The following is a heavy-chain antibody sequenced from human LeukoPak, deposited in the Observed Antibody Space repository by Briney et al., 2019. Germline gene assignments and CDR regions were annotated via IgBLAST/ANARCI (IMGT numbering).Heavy chain of an antibody. CDR3: ARSGRPTDYFDN. D-gene: IGHD6-6*01. CDR1: GYSFSTYW. V-gene: IGHV5-51*01. J-gene: IGHJ4*02. Sequence: EAPLMISCKAAGYSFSTYWIGWVRQMPGKGLEWMGIIYPGDSDTRHTPSIQGQVTISTAKSIITAYLQWSSPQASATALYYCARSGRPTDYFDNWGQGTLVTVSS. CDR2: IYPGDSDT.